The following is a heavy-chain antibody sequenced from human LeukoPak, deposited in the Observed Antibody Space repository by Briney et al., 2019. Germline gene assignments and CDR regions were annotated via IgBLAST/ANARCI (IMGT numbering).Heavy chain of an antibody. D-gene: IGHD3-10*01. Sequence: PGGSLRLSCADSGFTFSSYAMSWVRQAPGKGLQWVSGITGSSTWTYYAASVKGRFTVSRDNSQNTLHLQMNSLRADDTAVYYCARELVSSGTGYFDLWGRGTLVTVSS. CDR1: GFTFSSYA. CDR3: ARELVSSGTGYFDL. CDR2: ITGSSTWT. J-gene: IGHJ2*01. V-gene: IGHV3-23*01.